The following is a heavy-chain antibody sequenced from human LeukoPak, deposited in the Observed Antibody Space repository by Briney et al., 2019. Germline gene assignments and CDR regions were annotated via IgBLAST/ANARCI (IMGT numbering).Heavy chain of an antibody. CDR1: GYSISSGYY. D-gene: IGHD2-2*01. V-gene: IGHV3-7*01. Sequence: ETLSLTCTVSGYSISSGYYWGWIRQPPGKGLEWVANIKQDESKRYYVDSVKGRFTISRDNAKNSLYLQINSLRAEDTAVYYCAREASLYCSGNDCYWAFDRWGQGTLVTVSS. J-gene: IGHJ5*02. CDR2: IKQDESKR. CDR3: AREASLYCSGNDCYWAFDR.